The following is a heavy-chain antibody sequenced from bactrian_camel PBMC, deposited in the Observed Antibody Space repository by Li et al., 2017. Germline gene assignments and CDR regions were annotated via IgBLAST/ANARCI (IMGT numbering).Heavy chain of an antibody. V-gene: IGHV3S40*01. CDR1: GFTFSSYA. CDR3: GTLSVDYGGTCPFAH. CDR2: INSGGGGQ. J-gene: IGHJ4*01. Sequence: VQLVESGGGLVQPGGSLRLSCAASGFTFSSYAMSWVRQAPGKGLEWVSGINSGGGGQYYADSVKGRFTISRDNAKNTVYLLMNSLEPADTAMYYCGTLSVDYGGTCPFAHWGQGTQVTVS. D-gene: IGHD6*01.